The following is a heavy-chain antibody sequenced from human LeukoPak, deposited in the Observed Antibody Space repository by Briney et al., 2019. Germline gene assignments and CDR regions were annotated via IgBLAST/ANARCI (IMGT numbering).Heavy chain of an antibody. Sequence: KASETLSLTCTVSGGSISSYFWSGIRQPPGKGLEWIGYVYYSGSTNYNPSLKSRVTISVDTSKKQFSLKLSSATAADTAVYYCARVLDLSKRGLDAFDIWGQGTMVTVSS. J-gene: IGHJ3*02. CDR2: VYYSGST. D-gene: IGHD3-16*01. CDR3: ARVLDLSKRGLDAFDI. V-gene: IGHV4-59*01. CDR1: GGSISSYF.